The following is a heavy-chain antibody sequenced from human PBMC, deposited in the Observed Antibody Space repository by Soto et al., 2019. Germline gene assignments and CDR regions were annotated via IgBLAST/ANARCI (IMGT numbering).Heavy chain of an antibody. J-gene: IGHJ4*02. D-gene: IGHD6-19*01. CDR2: IYPGDSDT. V-gene: IGHV5-51*01. Sequence: GEALKISCKGSGYSFTSYWIGWGRQMPGKGLGGGGIIYPGDSDTRYSQSYQGQVTISADKSISTAYLQWSSLKASDTDMYYSARTRTGYSSGPYYFDYWGQGTLVTVSS. CDR3: ARTRTGYSSGPYYFDY. CDR1: GYSFTSYW.